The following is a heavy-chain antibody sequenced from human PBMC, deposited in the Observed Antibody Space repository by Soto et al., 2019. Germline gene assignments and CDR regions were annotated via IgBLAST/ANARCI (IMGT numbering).Heavy chain of an antibody. CDR2: IYYSGGT. D-gene: IGHD6-19*01. V-gene: IGHV4-61*01. J-gene: IGHJ5*02. CDR3: TREQSDDNYFDP. Sequence: SETLSLTFTVSGGSVSSGSYYWSVSRQPPGTGLEWLGYIYYSGGTNYNHSLKSRVTISLDKSKSQFSLRLISVTAADTAVYYCTREQSDDNYFDPWGQGTLVPVSS. CDR1: GGSVSSGSYY.